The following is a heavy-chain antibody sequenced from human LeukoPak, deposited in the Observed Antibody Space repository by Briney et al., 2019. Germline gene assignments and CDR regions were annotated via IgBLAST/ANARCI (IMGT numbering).Heavy chain of an antibody. CDR1: GDSVSSNSAA. V-gene: IGHV6-1*01. J-gene: IGHJ4*02. D-gene: IGHD6-13*01. CDR3: ARGSMPPYSSSWFGDFDY. Sequence: SQTLSLTCAISGDSVSSNSAAWNWIRQSPSRGLEWLGRTYYRSKWYNDYAVSVKSRITINPDTSKNQFSLKLSSVTAADTAVYYCARGSMPPYSSSWFGDFDYWGQGTLVTVSS. CDR2: TYYRSKWYN.